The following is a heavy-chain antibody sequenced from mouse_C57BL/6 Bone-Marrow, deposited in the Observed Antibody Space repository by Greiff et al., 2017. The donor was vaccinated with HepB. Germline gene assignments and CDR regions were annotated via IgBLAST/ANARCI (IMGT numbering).Heavy chain of an antibody. J-gene: IGHJ3*01. D-gene: IGHD1-1*01. CDR3: ARVGYYGSSPAWFAY. V-gene: IGHV1-55*01. CDR1: GYTFTSYW. Sequence: VQLQQPGAELVKPGASVKMSCKASGYTFTSYWITWVKQRPGQGLEWIGDIYPGSGSTIYNQKFKGKATLTVDKSSSTAYMELRSLTSEDTAVYYCARVGYYGSSPAWFAYWGQGTLVTVSA. CDR2: IYPGSGST.